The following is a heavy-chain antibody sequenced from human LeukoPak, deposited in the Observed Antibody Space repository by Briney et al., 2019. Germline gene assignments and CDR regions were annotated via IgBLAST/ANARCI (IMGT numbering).Heavy chain of an antibody. CDR2: ISDTGDTT. V-gene: IGHV3-11*04. CDR3: ARARKGYYFDY. CDR1: GFTFSDNY. J-gene: IGHJ4*02. Sequence: GGSLRFSCAASGFTFSDNYMIWIRQAPGKGLEWISYISDTGDTTYYADPVKGRFTISRDNAKNSLYLQMNSLRAEDTAVYYCARARKGYYFDYWGQGTLVTVSS. D-gene: IGHD1-14*01.